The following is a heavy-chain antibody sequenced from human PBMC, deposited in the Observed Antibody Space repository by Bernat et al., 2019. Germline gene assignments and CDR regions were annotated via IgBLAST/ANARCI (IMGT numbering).Heavy chain of an antibody. CDR1: GFTFSSYW. D-gene: IGHD6-13*01. J-gene: IGHJ6*02. CDR3: ARDSPSSGSWYDYYYYGMDV. V-gene: IGHV3-7*03. Sequence: EVQLVESGGGLVKPGGSLRLSCAASGFTFSSYWMSWVRQAPGKGLEWVANIKQDGSEKYYVDSVKGRFTISRDNAKNSLYLQMNSLRAEDTAVYYCARDSPSSGSWYDYYYYGMDVWGQGTTVTVSS. CDR2: IKQDGSEK.